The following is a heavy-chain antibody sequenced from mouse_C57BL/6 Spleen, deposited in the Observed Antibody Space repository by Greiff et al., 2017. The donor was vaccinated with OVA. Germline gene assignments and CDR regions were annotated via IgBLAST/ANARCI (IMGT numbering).Heavy chain of an antibody. V-gene: IGHV5-6*01. Sequence: EVKVVESGGDLVKPGGSLTLSCAASGFTFSSYGMSWVRQTPDKRLEWVATISSGGSYTYYPDSVKGRFTISRDNAKNTLYLQMSSLKSEDTAMYYCASLRFGAMDYWGQGTSVTVSS. J-gene: IGHJ4*01. CDR3: ASLRFGAMDY. CDR2: ISSGGSYT. CDR1: GFTFSSYG.